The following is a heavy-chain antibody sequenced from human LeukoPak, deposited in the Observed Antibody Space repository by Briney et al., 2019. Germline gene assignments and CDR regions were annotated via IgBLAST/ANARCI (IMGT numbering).Heavy chain of an antibody. CDR3: ARERVVVAATGYYYYMDV. D-gene: IGHD2-15*01. CDR1: GYTFTSYG. CDR2: ISAYNGNT. V-gene: IGHV1-18*01. Sequence: ASVKVSCKASGYTFTSYGISWVRQAPGQGLEWMGWISAYNGNTNYAQKLQGRVTMTTDTSTSTAYMELRSLRSDDTAVYYCARERVVVAATGYYYYMDVWGKGTTVTVSS. J-gene: IGHJ6*03.